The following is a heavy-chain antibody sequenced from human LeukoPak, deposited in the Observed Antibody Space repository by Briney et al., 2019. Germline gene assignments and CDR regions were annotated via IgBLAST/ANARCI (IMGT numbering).Heavy chain of an antibody. CDR1: GYTFTGYY. D-gene: IGHD6-13*01. V-gene: IGHV1-2*02. CDR3: ARDHRQQLATPLGWFDP. J-gene: IGHJ5*02. CDR2: INPNSGGT. Sequence: ASVKVSCQASGYTFTGYYMHWVRQAPGQGLEWMGWINPNSGGTNYAQKFQGRVTMTRDTSISPAYMELSRLRSDDTAVYYGARDHRQQLATPLGWFDPWGQGTLVTVSS.